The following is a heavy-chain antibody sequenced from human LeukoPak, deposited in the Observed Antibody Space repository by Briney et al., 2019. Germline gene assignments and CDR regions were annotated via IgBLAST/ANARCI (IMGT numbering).Heavy chain of an antibody. Sequence: GGSLRLSCAASGFTFSSYSMNWVRQAPGKGLEWVSSISSSSYIYYADSVKGRFTISRDNAKNSLYLQMNSLRAEDTAVYYCARVGVPAAINYWGQGTLVTVSS. V-gene: IGHV3-21*01. D-gene: IGHD2-2*01. J-gene: IGHJ4*02. CDR2: ISSSSYI. CDR3: ARVGVPAAINY. CDR1: GFTFSSYS.